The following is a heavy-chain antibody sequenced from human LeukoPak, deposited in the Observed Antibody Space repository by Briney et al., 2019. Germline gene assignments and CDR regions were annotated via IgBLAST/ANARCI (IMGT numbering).Heavy chain of an antibody. CDR1: GFTFSSYS. V-gene: IGHV3-21*04. Sequence: GGSLRLSCAASGFTFSSYSMNWVRQAPGKGLEWVSSISTSSNYIYYADSVKGRFTISRDNAENSLYLQMNSLRAEDTAVYYCAKDAQSSGWPSDAFDIWGQGTMVTVSS. D-gene: IGHD6-19*01. CDR3: AKDAQSSGWPSDAFDI. CDR2: ISTSSNYI. J-gene: IGHJ3*02.